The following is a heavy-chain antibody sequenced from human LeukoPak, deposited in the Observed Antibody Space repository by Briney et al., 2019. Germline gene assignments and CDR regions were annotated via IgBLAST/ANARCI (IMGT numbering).Heavy chain of an antibody. J-gene: IGHJ5*02. CDR1: GGSISSSSYY. CDR3: ARHESGSCAP. Sequence: SETLSLTCTVSGGSISSSSYYWGWIRQPPGTGLEWIGSIYYSGSTYYNPSLKSRVTISVDTSKNQFSLKLSSVTAADTAVYYCARHESGSCAPWGQGTLVTVSS. CDR2: IYYSGST. V-gene: IGHV4-39*01. D-gene: IGHD1-26*01.